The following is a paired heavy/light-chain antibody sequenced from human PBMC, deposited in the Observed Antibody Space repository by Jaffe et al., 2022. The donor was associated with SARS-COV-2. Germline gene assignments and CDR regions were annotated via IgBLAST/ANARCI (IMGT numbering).Heavy chain of an antibody. CDR1: GGSLTSYY. J-gene: IGHJ4*02. CDR3: AREQNYGDYDY. CDR2: IYTSGNT. Sequence: QVQLQESGPGLVKPSETLSLICTVSGGSLTSYYWSWVRQPAGKGLEWIGRIYTSGNTGYNPSLKSRVTLSIDTSKNQFSLKLSSVTAADTAVYYCAREQNYGDYDYWGQGTLVTVSS. D-gene: IGHD4-17*01. V-gene: IGHV4-4*07.
Light chain of an antibody. CDR3: MIWHNSAWV. V-gene: IGLV5-45*03. CDR1: SGINVGTYR. CDR2: YRSDSDT. J-gene: IGLJ3*02. Sequence: QAVLTQPSSLSASPGASASLTCTLRSGINVGTYRIYWYQQKPGSPPQYLLKYRSDSDTQQGSGVPSRFSGSKDASANAGILLISGLQSEDEADYYCMIWHNSAWVFGGGTKLTVL.